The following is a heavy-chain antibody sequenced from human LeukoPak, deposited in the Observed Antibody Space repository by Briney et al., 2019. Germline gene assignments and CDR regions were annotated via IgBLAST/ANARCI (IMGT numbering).Heavy chain of an antibody. CDR2: IIPIFGTA. Sequence: SVKVSCKASGGTFSSYAISWVRQAPGQGLEWMGGIIPIFGTANYAQKFQGRVTITADESTSTVYMELSSLRSEDTAVYYCARDYYDFWSGYYGYFDYWGQGTLVTVSS. V-gene: IGHV1-69*13. D-gene: IGHD3-3*01. CDR1: GGTFSSYA. J-gene: IGHJ4*02. CDR3: ARDYYDFWSGYYGYFDY.